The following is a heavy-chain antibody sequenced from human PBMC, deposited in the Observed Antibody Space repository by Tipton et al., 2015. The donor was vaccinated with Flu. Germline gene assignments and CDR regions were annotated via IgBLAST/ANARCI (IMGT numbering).Heavy chain of an antibody. CDR2: IYYSGST. V-gene: IGHV4-59*01. CDR1: GGPISSYY. D-gene: IGHD6-13*01. Sequence: TLSLTCTVSGGPISSYYWSWIRQPPGKGLEWIGYIYYSGSTNYNPSLKSRVTISVDTSKNQFSLKLSSVTAADTAVYYCARVSSSSSWSQDWYFGPWGRGTLVTVPS. J-gene: IGHJ2*01. CDR3: ARVSSSSSWSQDWYFGP.